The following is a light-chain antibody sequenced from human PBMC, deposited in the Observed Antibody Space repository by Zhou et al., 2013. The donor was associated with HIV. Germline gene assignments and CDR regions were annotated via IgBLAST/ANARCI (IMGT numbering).Light chain of an antibody. CDR1: QSISTW. J-gene: IGKJ4*01. Sequence: DIQMTQSPSTLSASVGDRVTITCRASQSISTWLAWYQQKPGKAPKLLIYKASSLESGVPSRFSGIGSGTDFTLTISSLQPEDSASYYCQQSYSAPLSFGGGTKVEI. CDR2: KAS. CDR3: QQSYSAPLS. V-gene: IGKV1-5*03.